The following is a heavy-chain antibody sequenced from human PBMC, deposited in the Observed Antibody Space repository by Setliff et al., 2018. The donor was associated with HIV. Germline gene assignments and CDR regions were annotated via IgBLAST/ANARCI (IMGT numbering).Heavy chain of an antibody. J-gene: IGHJ4*02. CDR2: ISYSGST. V-gene: IGHV4-34*01. CDR3: ARGPPGSSIGWYVGY. D-gene: IGHD6-19*01. Sequence: SETLSLTCAVYGGSFSDYSWSWIRQPPGKGLEWIGEISYSGSTNYNPSLKSRVTISIDTSKNQFSLRLSSVIAADTAVYYCARGPPGSSIGWYVGYWGQGTLVTVSS. CDR1: GGSFSDYS.